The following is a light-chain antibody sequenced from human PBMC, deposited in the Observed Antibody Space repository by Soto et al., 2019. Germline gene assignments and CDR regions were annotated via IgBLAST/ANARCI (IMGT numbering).Light chain of an antibody. Sequence: DIQMTQSPSTLSASVGDRVTITCRASQSISSWLAWYQQKPGKAPKLLIYKASSLESGVPPRFSGSGSGTEFTLTISSLQPDDFDTYYCQQYNSYSRTLGQGTKVDIK. CDR1: QSISSW. CDR2: KAS. J-gene: IGKJ1*01. V-gene: IGKV1-5*03. CDR3: QQYNSYSRT.